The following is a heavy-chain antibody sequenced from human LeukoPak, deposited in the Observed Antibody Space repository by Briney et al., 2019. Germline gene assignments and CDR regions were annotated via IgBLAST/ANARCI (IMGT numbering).Heavy chain of an antibody. CDR3: ASHNWFDP. CDR1: GFTVSSSY. J-gene: IGHJ5*02. Sequence: GGSLRLSCAASGFTVSSSYMSWVRQAPGKGLEWVSVIYSGGNTFYADSVKGRFTISRDNSKNTLYLQMNSLRAEDAAVYYCASHNWFDPWGQGTLVTVSS. CDR2: IYSGGNT. V-gene: IGHV3-66*04.